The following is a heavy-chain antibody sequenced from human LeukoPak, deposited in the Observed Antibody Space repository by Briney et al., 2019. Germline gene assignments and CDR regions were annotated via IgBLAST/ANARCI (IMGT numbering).Heavy chain of an antibody. V-gene: IGHV3-30-3*01. CDR3: ARQAPTGQLNYFDY. CDR1: GFTFSTYP. Sequence: GGSLRLSCSASGFTFSTYPMHWVRQAPGKGLEWVAVTSLDGSDQYYADSVKGRFTISRDNSKNTLYLQMNSLRAEDTAVYYCARQAPTGQLNYFDYWGQGTQVTVSS. J-gene: IGHJ4*02. CDR2: TSLDGSDQ. D-gene: IGHD3-9*01.